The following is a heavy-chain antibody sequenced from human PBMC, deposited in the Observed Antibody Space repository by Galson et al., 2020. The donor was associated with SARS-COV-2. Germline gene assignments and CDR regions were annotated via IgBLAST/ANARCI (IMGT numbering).Heavy chain of an antibody. CDR3: ARSEGGYPARYFGY. J-gene: IGHJ4*02. CDR1: DTSISSSRYY. Sequence: SDTLSLTCTVPDTSISSSRYYWCWIRQPPGKGREWIWSIYYSGSTYYNPSLKSQVTLSVATSKNQFSLKLSSVTAADTAGYYCARSEGGYPARYFGYLGKGTLVTVSS. V-gene: IGHV4-39*01. CDR2: IYYSGST. D-gene: IGHD5-12*01.